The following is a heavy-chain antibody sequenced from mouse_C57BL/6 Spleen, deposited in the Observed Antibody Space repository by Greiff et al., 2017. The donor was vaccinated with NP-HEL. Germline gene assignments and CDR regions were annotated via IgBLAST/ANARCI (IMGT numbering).Heavy chain of an antibody. CDR2: IYPGAGDT. D-gene: IGHD1-3*01. J-gene: IGHJ1*03. CDR1: GYAFSSYG. V-gene: IGHV1-80*01. Sequence: QVQLKESGAELVKPGASVKISCKASGYAFSSYGMNWVKQRPGKGLEWIGQIYPGAGDTNYNGKFKGKATLTADKYSSTAYMQLSSLTAEDSAVYFCAREWGVYWYFDVWGTGTTVTVSS. CDR3: AREWGVYWYFDV.